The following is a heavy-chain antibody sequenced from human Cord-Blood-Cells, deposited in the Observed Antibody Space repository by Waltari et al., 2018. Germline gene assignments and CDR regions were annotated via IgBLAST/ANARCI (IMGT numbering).Heavy chain of an antibody. V-gene: IGHV1-69*01. CDR2: IIPIFGTA. CDR3: AIINENP. CDR1: GGTFSSYA. J-gene: IGHJ5*02. Sequence: QVQLVQSGAAVKKPGSSVMVSCTASGGTFSSYAISWVRQAPGQGPEWMGGIIPIFGTANYAQKFQGRVTITAGESTSTAYMELSSLRSGDTAVYYCAIINENPWGQGTLVTVSS. D-gene: IGHD1-1*01.